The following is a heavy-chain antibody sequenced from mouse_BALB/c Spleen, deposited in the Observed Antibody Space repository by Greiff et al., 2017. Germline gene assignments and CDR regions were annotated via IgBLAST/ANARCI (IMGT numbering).Heavy chain of an antibody. CDR1: GYTFTSYW. Sequence: QVQLQQPGAELARPGASVKLSCKASGYTFTSYWINWVKQRPGQGLEWIGNIYPSDSYTNYNQKFKDKATLTVDKSSSTAYMRLSSPTSEDSAVYYYTGEGQLGHGFAYWGQGTLGTVSA. CDR2: IYPSDSYT. CDR3: TGEGQLGHGFAY. J-gene: IGHJ3*01. V-gene: IGHV1-69*02. D-gene: IGHD3-2*01.